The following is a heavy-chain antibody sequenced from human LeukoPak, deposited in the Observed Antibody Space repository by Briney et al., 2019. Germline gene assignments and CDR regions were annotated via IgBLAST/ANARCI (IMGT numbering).Heavy chain of an antibody. J-gene: IGHJ4*02. Sequence: GRSLRLSCAPSAFTFDAYATRWVRQPPRNGMEWVSAISWDSRSIGSADSVKGRFTISRASAKNSLYLQMNSLRAEDMALYYCGKGRSADFWSGYPFDYWGQGTLVTVSS. CDR3: GKGRSADFWSGYPFDY. V-gene: IGHV3-9*03. D-gene: IGHD3-3*01. CDR2: ISWDSRSI. CDR1: AFTFDAYA.